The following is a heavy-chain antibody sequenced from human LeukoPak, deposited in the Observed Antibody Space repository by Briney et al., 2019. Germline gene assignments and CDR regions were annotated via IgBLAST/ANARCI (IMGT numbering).Heavy chain of an antibody. J-gene: IGHJ3*02. Sequence: GGSLRLSCAASGFTFSNAWMSWVCQAPGKGLEWVGRIKSKTDGGTTDYAAPVKGRFTISRDDSKNTLYLQMNSLKTEDTAVYYCTTISNNDAFDIWGQGTMVTVSS. D-gene: IGHD3-3*02. CDR1: GFTFSNAW. V-gene: IGHV3-15*01. CDR2: IKSKTDGGTT. CDR3: TTISNNDAFDI.